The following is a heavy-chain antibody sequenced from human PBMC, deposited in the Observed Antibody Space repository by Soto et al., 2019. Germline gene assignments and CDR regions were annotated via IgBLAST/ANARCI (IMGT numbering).Heavy chain of an antibody. D-gene: IGHD3-10*01. J-gene: IGHJ4*02. V-gene: IGHV3-53*01. CDR1: GFTVSSNY. Sequence: GGSLRLSCAASGFTVSSNYMSWVRQAPGKGLEWVSVIYSGGSTYYADSVKGRFTISRDNSKNTLYLQMNSLRAEDTAVYYCTGTMVPGCDFDYWGQGTLVTVSS. CDR3: TGTMVPGCDFDY. CDR2: IYSGGST.